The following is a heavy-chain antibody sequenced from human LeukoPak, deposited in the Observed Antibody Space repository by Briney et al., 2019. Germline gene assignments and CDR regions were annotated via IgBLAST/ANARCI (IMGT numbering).Heavy chain of an antibody. V-gene: IGHV4-34*01. CDR1: GGSFSGYY. CDR2: INHSGST. D-gene: IGHD3-16*01. J-gene: IGHJ4*02. CDR3: ARGKDDYGWGSHPRDFDY. Sequence: SETLSLTCAVYGGSFSGYYWSWIRQPPGKGLEWIGEINHSGSTNYNPSLKSRVTISVDTSKNQFSLKLSSVTAADTAVYYCARGKDDYGWGSHPRDFDYWGQGTLVTVSS.